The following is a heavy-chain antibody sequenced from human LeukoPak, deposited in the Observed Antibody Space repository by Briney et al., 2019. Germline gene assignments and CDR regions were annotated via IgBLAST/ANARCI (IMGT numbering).Heavy chain of an antibody. J-gene: IGHJ4*02. Sequence: PSETLSLTCTVSGGSISSCYWSWIRQPPGKGLEWIGYIYYSGSTNYNPSLKSRVTISVDTSKNQFSLKLSSVTAADTAVYYCARLAGGDYSGYDDLDYWGQGTLVTVSS. D-gene: IGHD5-12*01. V-gene: IGHV4-59*08. CDR1: GGSISSCY. CDR2: IYYSGST. CDR3: ARLAGGDYSGYDDLDY.